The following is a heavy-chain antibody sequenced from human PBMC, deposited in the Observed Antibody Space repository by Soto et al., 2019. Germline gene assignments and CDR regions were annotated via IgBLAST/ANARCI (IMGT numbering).Heavy chain of an antibody. Sequence: ASVKVSCKASGYTFSDYYIHWVRQAPGQGLEWMGWINPNSGGTKYAPKFQGGVTXAXXTXXTXAXIELSRLRSGDTAVYYCAREPATAKPEGVDFWGQGTLVTVSS. D-gene: IGHD1-1*01. CDR2: INPNSGGT. J-gene: IGHJ4*02. CDR1: GYTFSDYY. CDR3: AREPATAKPEGVDF. V-gene: IGHV1-2*02.